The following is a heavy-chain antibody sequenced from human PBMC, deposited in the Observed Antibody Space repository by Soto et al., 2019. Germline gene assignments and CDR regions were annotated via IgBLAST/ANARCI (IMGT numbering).Heavy chain of an antibody. CDR3: ARDRDGGWFHMDV. CDR1: GFPFWHYG. V-gene: IGHV3-33*01. D-gene: IGHD6-19*01. Sequence: QVQLVESGGGVVQPGRSLRLSCVGSGFPFWHYGMHWVRQAPGKGLEWVAVIWSDGKKESYADCVKGRFAISRDNFKCTLYLQMNSLRAEDTAVYYCARDRDGGWFHMDVWGQGTTVTVSS. J-gene: IGHJ6*02. CDR2: IWSDGKKE.